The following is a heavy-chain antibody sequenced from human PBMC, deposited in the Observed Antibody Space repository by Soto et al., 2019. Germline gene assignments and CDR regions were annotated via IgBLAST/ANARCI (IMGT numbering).Heavy chain of an antibody. Sequence: QVHLVQSGAEVKKPGASVKVSCKASGYTFSCYAMHWVRQAPGQRLEWMGWITDGYGNTKFSQKFQYRVTISRDTSASAAYLELTSLRSEDTTMYYCARDTGDGTFDVWGQGTMVTVSS. CDR2: ITDGYGNT. D-gene: IGHD7-27*01. CDR1: GYTFSCYA. J-gene: IGHJ4*02. CDR3: ARDTGDGTFDV. V-gene: IGHV1-3*01.